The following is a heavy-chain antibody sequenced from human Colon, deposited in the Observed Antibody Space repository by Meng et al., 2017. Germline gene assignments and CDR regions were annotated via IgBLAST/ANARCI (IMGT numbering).Heavy chain of an antibody. CDR1: GGSFSGYY. Sequence: SETLSLTCAVYGGSFSGYYWSWIRQLPGKGLEWIGEINHSGSTNYNPSLKSRVTISVDTSKNQFSLKLSSVTAADTAVYYCARVTRGITIFGVVPRGNLYFDYWGQGTLVTVSS. CDR2: INHSGST. V-gene: IGHV4-34*01. D-gene: IGHD3-3*01. J-gene: IGHJ4*02. CDR3: ARVTRGITIFGVVPRGNLYFDY.